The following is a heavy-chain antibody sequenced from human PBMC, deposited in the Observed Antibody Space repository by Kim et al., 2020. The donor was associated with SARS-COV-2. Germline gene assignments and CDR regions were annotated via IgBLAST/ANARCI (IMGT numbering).Heavy chain of an antibody. J-gene: IGHJ4*02. CDR1: GFTFSSYA. V-gene: IGHV3-23*01. CDR2: ISGSGGST. Sequence: GGSLRLSCAASGFTFSSYAMSWVRQAPGKGLEWVSAISGSGGSTYYADSVKGRFTISRDNSRNTLYPQMNSLRAEDTAVYYCAKDQGVVAATHIDYWGQGTLVTVSS. CDR3: AKDQGVVAATHIDY. D-gene: IGHD2-15*01.